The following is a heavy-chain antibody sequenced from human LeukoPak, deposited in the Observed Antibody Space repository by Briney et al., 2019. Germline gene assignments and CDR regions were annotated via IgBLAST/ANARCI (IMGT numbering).Heavy chain of an antibody. Sequence: GGSLRLSCVASGFTFSRYNINWVRQAPGKGLEWVSSITSSSIYKNYADSVKGRFTISRDNAKNSLFLQMNSLRAEDTAVYYCARVLRYCSGGNCYSGGLGYMDVWGKGTTVTISS. CDR2: ITSSSIYK. D-gene: IGHD2-15*01. CDR3: ARVLRYCSGGNCYSGGLGYMDV. V-gene: IGHV3-21*04. CDR1: GFTFSRYN. J-gene: IGHJ6*03.